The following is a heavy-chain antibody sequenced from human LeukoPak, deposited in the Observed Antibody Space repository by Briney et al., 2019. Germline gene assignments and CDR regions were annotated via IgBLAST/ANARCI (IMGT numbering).Heavy chain of an antibody. V-gene: IGHV3-48*03. D-gene: IGHD3-10*01. Sequence: GGSLRLSCAASGFTFSSYEMNWVCQAPGKGLEWVSYNSSSGSTIYYADSVKGRFTISRDNAKNSLYLQMNSLRADDTAVYYCARDRDGSGSYRIDYWGQGTLVTVSS. CDR3: ARDRDGSGSYRIDY. CDR2: NSSSGSTI. CDR1: GFTFSSYE. J-gene: IGHJ4*02.